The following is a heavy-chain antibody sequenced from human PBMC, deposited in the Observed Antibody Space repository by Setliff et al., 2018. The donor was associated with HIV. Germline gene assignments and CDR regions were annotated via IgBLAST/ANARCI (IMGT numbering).Heavy chain of an antibody. J-gene: IGHJ4*02. CDR2: ISGTAYNT. CDR1: GFMFSNYA. Sequence: PGGSLRLSCAASGFMFSNYAMTWVRQAPGKGLEWVSSISGTAYNTYYADSVKGRSTISRDNSKNTLYLQIDNLGAEDTAIYYCARAQSTGYLYFDSWGQGTLVTAPQ. D-gene: IGHD3-22*01. V-gene: IGHV3-23*01. CDR3: ARAQSTGYLYFDS.